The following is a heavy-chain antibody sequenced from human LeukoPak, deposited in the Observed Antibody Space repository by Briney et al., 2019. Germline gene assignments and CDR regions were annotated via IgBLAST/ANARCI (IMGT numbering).Heavy chain of an antibody. CDR2: IYWDDDK. J-gene: IGHJ5*02. CDR3: XHPQNXYXMDWGWFDP. CDR1: GFSLTTGGVG. Sequence: ESGPTLVKPTQTLTLTCTFSGFSLTTGGVGVAWIRQPPGKALEWLALIYWDDDKRYNPSLRSRLTITKDTSKNQVVLTMTNMDPVXXXXXXXXHPQNXYXMDWGWFDPXGQGTLVTVSS. V-gene: IGHV2-5*02. D-gene: IGHD3/OR15-3a*01.